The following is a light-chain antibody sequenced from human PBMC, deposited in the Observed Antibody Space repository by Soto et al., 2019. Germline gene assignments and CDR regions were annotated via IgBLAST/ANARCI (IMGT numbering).Light chain of an antibody. CDR2: AAS. V-gene: IGKV1-8*01. CDR3: QQYYSYPRT. J-gene: IGKJ1*01. Sequence: AIRMTQSPSPLSASTGDRVTITCRASQGISRSLAWYQQKPGKAPKLLIYAASTLQSGVPSRFSGSGSGTDFTLTISCLQSEDFATYYCQQYYSYPRTFGQGTKVEIK. CDR1: QGISRS.